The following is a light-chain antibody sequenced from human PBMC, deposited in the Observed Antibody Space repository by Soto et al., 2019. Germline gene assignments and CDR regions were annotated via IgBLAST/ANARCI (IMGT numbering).Light chain of an antibody. J-gene: IGKJ1*01. CDR3: QQYGSSRT. V-gene: IGKV3-20*01. CDR1: QSVSSNY. CDR2: GVS. Sequence: EIVLTQSPGTLSLSPGESATLSCRASQSVSSNYLGWYQQRPGQAPRLLIYGVSSRATGIPDRFSGSGSGTDFTLTISRLEPEDFVVYYCQQYGSSRTFGQGTKVEIK.